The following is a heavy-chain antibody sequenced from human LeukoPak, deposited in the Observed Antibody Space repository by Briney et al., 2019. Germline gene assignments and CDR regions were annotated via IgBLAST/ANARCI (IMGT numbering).Heavy chain of an antibody. V-gene: IGHV1-69*01. Sequence: GASVKVSCKASGGTFSSYAISWVRQAPGQGLEWMGGIIPIFGTANYAQKFQGRVTITADESTSTAYMELSSLRSEDTAVHYCAATGWELQVGAFDIWGQGTMVTVSS. CDR3: AATGWELQVGAFDI. CDR1: GGTFSSYA. CDR2: IIPIFGTA. D-gene: IGHD1-26*01. J-gene: IGHJ3*02.